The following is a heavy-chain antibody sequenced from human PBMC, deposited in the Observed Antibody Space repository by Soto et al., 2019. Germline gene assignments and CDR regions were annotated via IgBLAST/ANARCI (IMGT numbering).Heavy chain of an antibody. Sequence: QVQLVQSGAEVKKPGSSVKVSCKASGGTFSSYAISWVRQAPGQGLEWMGGTISIFGTANYAQTFQGRGTITADESTSTAYMELSSVRSDDTPVYYCAGEHPPVVVTATWFDPWGQGTLVTVSS. J-gene: IGHJ5*02. CDR3: AGEHPPVVVTATWFDP. D-gene: IGHD2-21*02. CDR2: TISIFGTA. CDR1: GGTFSSYA. V-gene: IGHV1-69*01.